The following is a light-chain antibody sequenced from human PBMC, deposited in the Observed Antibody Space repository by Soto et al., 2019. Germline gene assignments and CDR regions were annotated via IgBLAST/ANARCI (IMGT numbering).Light chain of an antibody. Sequence: EIVLTQSPATLSLSPGERATLSCRATENLRTFLAWYQQKAGQAPRLLIYDASNRATGIPGRFSGSGSGTDFTLTISNLEPEDSAVYYCQQRSIWPLTFGGGTKVDIK. CDR1: ENLRTF. CDR3: QQRSIWPLT. V-gene: IGKV3-11*01. J-gene: IGKJ4*01. CDR2: DAS.